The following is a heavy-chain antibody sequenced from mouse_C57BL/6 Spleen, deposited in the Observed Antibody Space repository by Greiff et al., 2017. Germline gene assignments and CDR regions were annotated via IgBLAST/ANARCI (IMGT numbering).Heavy chain of an antibody. CDR2: ITPYNGGT. J-gene: IGHJ4*01. CDR1: GYTFSDYY. Sequence: VQLKESGPELVKPGASVKIPCKASGYTFSDYYMNWVKQSHGTSLEWIGVITPYNGGTSYNQKFKGKATLTVDKNSITAYMELNSLTAEDSAVYYCARGRDSMDYWGQGTSVTVSS. V-gene: IGHV1-19*01. CDR3: ARGRDSMDY.